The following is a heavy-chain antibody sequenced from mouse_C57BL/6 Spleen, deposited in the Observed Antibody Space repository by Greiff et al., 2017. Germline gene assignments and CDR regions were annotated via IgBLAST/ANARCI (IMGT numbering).Heavy chain of an antibody. CDR2: IYPRSGNT. CDR1: GYTFTSYG. Sequence: VMLVESGAELARPGASVKLSCKASGYTFTSYGISWVKQRTGQGLEWIGEIYPRSGNTYYNEKFKGQATLTADKSSSTAYMELRSLTSEDSAVYFCARDRDDGYYRYFDVWGTGTTVTVSS. CDR3: ARDRDDGYYRYFDV. J-gene: IGHJ1*03. V-gene: IGHV1-81*01. D-gene: IGHD2-3*01.